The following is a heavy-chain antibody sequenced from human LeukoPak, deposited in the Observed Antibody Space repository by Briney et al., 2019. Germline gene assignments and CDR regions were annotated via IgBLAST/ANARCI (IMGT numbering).Heavy chain of an antibody. V-gene: IGHV4-4*07. CDR2: IYTSGST. J-gene: IGHJ4*02. CDR3: ARESYSSSYLFDF. D-gene: IGHD6-6*01. CDR1: GGSISSYY. Sequence: PSETLSLTCTVSGGSISSYYWRWIRQPAGKGLEWIGRIYTSGSTNYNPSLKSRVTMSVDTSKNQISLKVNSVTAADTAVYYCARESYSSSYLFDFWGQGTLVTVSS.